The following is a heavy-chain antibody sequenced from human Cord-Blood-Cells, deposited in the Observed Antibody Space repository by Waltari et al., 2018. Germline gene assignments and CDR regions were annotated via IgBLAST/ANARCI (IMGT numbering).Heavy chain of an antibody. Sequence: EVQLVASGGGLVKPGGTLRPSGSARGSTFSSYSMNGVRQAPGKGLEWVSSISSSRSYIYYADSVKGRFTISRDNAKNSLYLQMNSLRAEDTAVYDCARDWGFDYWGQGTLVTVSS. CDR1: GSTFSSYS. D-gene: IGHD7-27*01. V-gene: IGHV3-21*01. J-gene: IGHJ4*02. CDR2: ISSSRSYI. CDR3: ARDWGFDY.